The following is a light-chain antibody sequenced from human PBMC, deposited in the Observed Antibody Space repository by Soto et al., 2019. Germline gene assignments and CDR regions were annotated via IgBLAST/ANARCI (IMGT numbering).Light chain of an antibody. CDR2: PAS. J-gene: IGKJ4*01. CDR3: LQLYRYPLT. Sequence: IQLTQSPSSLSASVGDRVTITCWACEGISGRLAWYQRKPGKVPTLLISPASSFQSGVPSRFSGSASGTDFSLTLTSLQPEDFATYYCLQLYRYPLTFGGGTTVDIK. V-gene: IGKV1-9*01. CDR1: EGISGR.